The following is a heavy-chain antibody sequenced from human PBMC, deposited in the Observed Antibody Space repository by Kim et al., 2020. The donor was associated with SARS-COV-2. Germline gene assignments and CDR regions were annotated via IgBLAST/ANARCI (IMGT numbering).Heavy chain of an antibody. J-gene: IGHJ3*02. V-gene: IGHV5-51*01. D-gene: IGHD3-3*01. Sequence: GESLKISCKGSGYSFTSYWIGWVRQMPGKGLEWMGIIYPGDSYTRYSPSFQGQVTISADKSISTAYLQWSSLKASDTAMYYCARPTYYDFWSGGSEHDAFDIWGQGTMVTVSS. CDR2: IYPGDSYT. CDR1: GYSFTSYW. CDR3: ARPTYYDFWSGGSEHDAFDI.